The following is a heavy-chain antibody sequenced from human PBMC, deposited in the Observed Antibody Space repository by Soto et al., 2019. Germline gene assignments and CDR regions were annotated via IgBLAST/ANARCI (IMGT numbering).Heavy chain of an antibody. Sequence: QVQLVESGGGVVQPGRSLRLSCAASGFTFSSYAMHWVRQAPGKGLEWVAVISYDGSNKYYADSVKGRFTISRDNSKNTLYLQMNSLRAEDTAVYYCARDRAVASHYYYYGMDVW. CDR2: ISYDGSNK. J-gene: IGHJ6*01. D-gene: IGHD6-19*01. CDR1: GFTFSSYA. CDR3: ARDRAVASHYYYYGMDV. V-gene: IGHV3-30-3*01.